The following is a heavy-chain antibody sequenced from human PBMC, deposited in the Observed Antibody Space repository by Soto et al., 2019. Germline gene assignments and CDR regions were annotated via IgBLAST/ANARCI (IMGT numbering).Heavy chain of an antibody. CDR1: GYKFISHS. CDR3: ARGAFCGGAPGCRDMDV. V-gene: IGHV1-18*01. J-gene: IGHJ6*02. D-gene: IGHD2-21*01. CDR2: ISAYNGNT. Sequence: QIQLVQSGGEVKKPGASVKVSCKSSGYKFISHSITWVRQAPGQGLEWMGRISAYNGNTNYAQKLQGRVNMTTDTSTNPAYMELRSLRSDDTAVYYCARGAFCGGAPGCRDMDVWGQGTTVTVSS.